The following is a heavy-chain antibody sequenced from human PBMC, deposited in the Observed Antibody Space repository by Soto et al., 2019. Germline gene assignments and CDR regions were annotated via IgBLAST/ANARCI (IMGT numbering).Heavy chain of an antibody. V-gene: IGHV1-18*01. CDR2: TSAYNGNT. J-gene: IGHJ5*02. CDR1: GYTFTSYG. Sequence: GASVKVSCKASGYTFTSYGISWVRQAPGQGLEWMGWTSAYNGNTNYAQKLQGRVTMTTDTSTSTAYMELRSLRSDDTAVYYCARDPRSIAARPSNWFDPWGLGTLVTVSS. CDR3: ARDPRSIAARPSNWFDP. D-gene: IGHD6-6*01.